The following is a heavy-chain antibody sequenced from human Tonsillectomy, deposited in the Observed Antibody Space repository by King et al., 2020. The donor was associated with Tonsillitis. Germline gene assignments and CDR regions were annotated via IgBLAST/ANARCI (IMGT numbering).Heavy chain of an antibody. J-gene: IGHJ4*02. Sequence: QLQESGPRLVKPSETLSLTCDVFGYSISNGYYWGWIRQPPGKGLEWIGSISHSGSAFYNPSLKSRVSISVDTSKNQFSLKLTSVTAADTAVYFCARRGYNGDWMVPLDYWGQGILVTVSS. CDR2: ISHSGSA. CDR3: ARRGYNGDWMVPLDY. CDR1: GYSISNGYY. D-gene: IGHD1-14*01. V-gene: IGHV4-38-2*01.